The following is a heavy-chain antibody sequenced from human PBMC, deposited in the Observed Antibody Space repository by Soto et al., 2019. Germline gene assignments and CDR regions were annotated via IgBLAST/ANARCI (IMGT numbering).Heavy chain of an antibody. J-gene: IGHJ6*02. CDR2: IYHSGST. V-gene: IGHV4-4*02. Sequence: SETLSLTCAVSGGSISSSNWWSWVRQPPGKGLEWIGEIYHSGSTNHNPSPKSRVTISVDKSKNQFSLKLSSVTAADTAVYYCARDKGGDIVVVPAAIQDHYYYYGMDVWGQGTTVTVSS. D-gene: IGHD2-2*02. CDR1: GGSISSSNW. CDR3: ARDKGGDIVVVPAAIQDHYYYYGMDV.